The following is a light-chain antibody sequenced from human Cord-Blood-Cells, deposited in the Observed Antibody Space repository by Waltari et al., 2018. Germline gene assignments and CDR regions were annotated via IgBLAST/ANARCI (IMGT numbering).Light chain of an antibody. Sequence: DIVMPQSPDSLAVSLGERATINCKSSQSVLYSSNNKNYLAWYQQKPGQPPKLLIYWTSTRESGVPDRFSGSGSGTDFTLTISSLQVEDVAVYYCQQYYSTPWTFGQGTKVEIK. J-gene: IGKJ1*01. CDR2: WTS. V-gene: IGKV4-1*01. CDR1: QSVLYSSNNKNY. CDR3: QQYYSTPWT.